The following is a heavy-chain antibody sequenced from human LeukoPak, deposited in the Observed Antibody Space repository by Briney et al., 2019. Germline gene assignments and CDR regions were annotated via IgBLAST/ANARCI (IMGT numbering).Heavy chain of an antibody. CDR1: GFTFSTYS. D-gene: IGHD3-22*01. Sequence: PGRSLRLSCAASGFTFSTYSMNWVRQAPGKGLEWVSYISSSSSNIYYADSVKGRFTISRDNAKNSLYLQMNSLRDEDTAVYYCARDRSGYYLFDYGGQGALVTVSS. CDR2: ISSSSSNI. CDR3: ARDRSGYYLFDY. J-gene: IGHJ4*02. V-gene: IGHV3-48*02.